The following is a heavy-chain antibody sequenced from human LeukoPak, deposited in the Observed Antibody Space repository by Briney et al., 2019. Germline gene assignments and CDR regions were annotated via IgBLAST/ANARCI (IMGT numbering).Heavy chain of an antibody. J-gene: IGHJ4*02. D-gene: IGHD1-1*01. CDR1: GFTFSNYA. CDR2: ISGSGGST. Sequence: GGSLRLSCAASGFTFSNYAMSWVRQAPGKGLEWVSDISGSGGSTYYADSVKGRFTISRDNSKNTLYLQMNSLGADDTAVYYCAKGNWRYFDYWGQGTLVTVSS. V-gene: IGHV3-23*01. CDR3: AKGNWRYFDY.